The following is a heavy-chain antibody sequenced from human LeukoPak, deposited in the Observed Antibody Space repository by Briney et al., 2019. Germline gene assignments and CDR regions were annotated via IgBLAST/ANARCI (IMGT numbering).Heavy chain of an antibody. Sequence: WGSLRLSCVASGFTLSNYAMSWVRQAPGKGLEWVSGITGSGGSTYYADSVKGRFTISRDNSKSTLYLQMNSLRDDDTAVYYCAKKRVDDRPPLHWGQGTLVTVSS. V-gene: IGHV3-23*01. CDR3: AKKRVDDRPPLH. CDR1: GFTLSNYA. J-gene: IGHJ4*02. D-gene: IGHD6-25*01. CDR2: ITGSGGST.